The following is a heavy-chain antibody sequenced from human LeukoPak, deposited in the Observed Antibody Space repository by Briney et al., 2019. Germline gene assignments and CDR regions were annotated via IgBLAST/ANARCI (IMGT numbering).Heavy chain of an antibody. D-gene: IGHD3-3*01. CDR3: ASFGVVLHDAFDI. V-gene: IGHV3-21*01. J-gene: IGHJ3*02. CDR1: GFTFSSYS. Sequence: GGSLRLSCAASGFTFSSYSMNWVRQAPGKGLEWVSSISSSSSYIYYADSVKGRFTISRDNAKNSLYLQMNSLRAEDTAVYYCASFGVVLHDAFDIWGQGTMVTVSS. CDR2: ISSSSSYI.